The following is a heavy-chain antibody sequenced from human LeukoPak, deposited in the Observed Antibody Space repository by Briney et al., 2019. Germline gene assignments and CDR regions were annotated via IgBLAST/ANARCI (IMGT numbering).Heavy chain of an antibody. D-gene: IGHD1-26*01. CDR1: GGSFSGYY. CDR2: INHSGST. Sequence: PSETLSLTCAVYGGSFSGYYWSWVRQPPGKGLEWLGEINHSGSTNYSPSLKSRVTISVDTSKNQFSLKLSSVTAADTAVYYCATSRWGRFGYWGQGTLVTVSS. V-gene: IGHV4-34*01. J-gene: IGHJ4*02. CDR3: ATSRWGRFGY.